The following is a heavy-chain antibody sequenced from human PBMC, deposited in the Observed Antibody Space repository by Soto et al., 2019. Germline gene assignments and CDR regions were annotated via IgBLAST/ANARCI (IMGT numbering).Heavy chain of an antibody. D-gene: IGHD5-12*01. CDR3: TTRLRLARSGYYYYYYMDV. V-gene: IGHV3-15*01. CDR2: IKSKNDGGTT. J-gene: IGHJ6*03. CDR1: GFTFSNAW. Sequence: PGGSLRLSCAASGFTFSNAWMSWVRQAPGKGLEWVGRIKSKNDGGTTDYAAPVKGRFTISRDDSKNTLYLQMNSLKTEDTAVYYCTTRLRLARSGYYYYYYMDVWGKGTTVTVSS.